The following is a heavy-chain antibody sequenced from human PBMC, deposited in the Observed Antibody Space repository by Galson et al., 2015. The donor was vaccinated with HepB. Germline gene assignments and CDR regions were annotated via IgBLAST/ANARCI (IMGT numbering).Heavy chain of an antibody. CDR2: INAGNGNT. CDR3: ARVGLYSSSWPNFDY. Sequence: SVKVSCKASGYTFTSYATHWVRQAPGQRLEWMGWINAGNGNTKYSQKFQGRVTITRDTSASTAYMELSSLRSEDTAVYYCARVGLYSSSWPNFDYWGQGTLVTVSS. D-gene: IGHD6-13*01. J-gene: IGHJ4*02. V-gene: IGHV1-3*01. CDR1: GYTFTSYA.